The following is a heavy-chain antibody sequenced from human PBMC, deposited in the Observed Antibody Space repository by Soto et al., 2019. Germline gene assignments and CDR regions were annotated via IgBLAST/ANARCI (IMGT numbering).Heavy chain of an antibody. V-gene: IGHV4-31*03. D-gene: IGHD2-21*02. J-gene: IGHJ4*02. CDR3: ASVSGGDSKCYFDV. Sequence: PSQTLSLTGTFSGVSISSGGYYWSWIRQHPGKGLEWLGNIYYSARTDYNHSLMSRVKLSVDTSMSRFSLTFRSVTAAASDISSCASVSGGDSKCYFDVWGRGAMVAVCS. CDR1: GVSISSGGYY. CDR2: IYYSART.